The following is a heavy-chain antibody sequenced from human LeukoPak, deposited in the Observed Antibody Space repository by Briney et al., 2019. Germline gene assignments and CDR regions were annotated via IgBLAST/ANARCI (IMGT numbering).Heavy chain of an antibody. D-gene: IGHD3-10*01. CDR1: GFTFSSYW. Sequence: PGGSLRLSCAASGFTFSSYWTHWVRQAPGKGLVWVSSIKGDGSSTNYAGSVKGRFTISRDNAENTLYLQMNSLGAEDTAVYYCARATSGTSYNYWGQGTLVTVSS. V-gene: IGHV3-74*01. CDR3: ARATSGTSYNY. J-gene: IGHJ4*02. CDR2: IKGDGSST.